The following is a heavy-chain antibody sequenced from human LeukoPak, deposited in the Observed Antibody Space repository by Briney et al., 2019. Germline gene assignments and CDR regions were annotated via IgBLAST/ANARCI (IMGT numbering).Heavy chain of an antibody. Sequence: GGSLRLSCAASGFNFSTYWMHWVRQAPGKGLVWVSRVNTNGGSTYYADSVRGRFTISRDNAKSTLYLQMNSLRAEDTAVYYCARTHSAFTSNWLLWFDPWGQGTLVTVSS. CDR2: VNTNGGST. D-gene: IGHD6-13*01. J-gene: IGHJ5*02. CDR1: GFNFSTYW. V-gene: IGHV3-74*01. CDR3: ARTHSAFTSNWLLWFDP.